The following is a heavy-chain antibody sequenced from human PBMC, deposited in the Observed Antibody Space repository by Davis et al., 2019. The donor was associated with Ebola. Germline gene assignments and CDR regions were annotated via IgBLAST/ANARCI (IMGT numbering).Heavy chain of an antibody. CDR2: ISYDGSNE. CDR1: GFAFSSYS. Sequence: GGSLRLSCAASGFAFSSYSMHWVRQAPGKGLEWVALISYDGSNEYYADSVQGRFTISRDNSENTLHLQMNSLRAEDTAVYYCARDNRVPVAGTRGFHHYYFGMDVWGQGTTVTVSS. CDR3: ARDNRVPVAGTRGFHHYYFGMDV. V-gene: IGHV3-30*04. J-gene: IGHJ6*02. D-gene: IGHD6-19*01.